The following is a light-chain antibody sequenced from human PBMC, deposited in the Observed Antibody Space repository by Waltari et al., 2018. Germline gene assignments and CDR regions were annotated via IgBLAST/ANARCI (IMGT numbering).Light chain of an antibody. V-gene: IGLV2-23*02. CDR2: EVS. J-gene: IGLJ1*01. Sequence: QSALTQPASVSGSPGQSITVSCTGTSSDVGSYNLVSWYQHHPPKAPKLMIYEVSKLPSGVSNRFSGSKSGNTASLTISGLQPEDEADYYCCSYAGANTYVFGSGTKVTVL. CDR3: CSYAGANTYV. CDR1: SSDVGSYNL.